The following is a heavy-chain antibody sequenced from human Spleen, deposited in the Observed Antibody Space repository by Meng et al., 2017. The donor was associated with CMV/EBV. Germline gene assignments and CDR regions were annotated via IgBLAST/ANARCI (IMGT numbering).Heavy chain of an antibody. Sequence: LSLTCAASGFTFDDYAMHWVRQRPGKGLEWVSGITWNSDGIGYADSVKDRFTISRDNAKNSLYLQMNSLRAEDTALYYCAKGDSSNWRYNWFDPWGQGTLVTVSS. D-gene: IGHD6-13*01. V-gene: IGHV3-9*01. CDR3: AKGDSSNWRYNWFDP. CDR1: GFTFDDYA. J-gene: IGHJ5*02. CDR2: ITWNSDGI.